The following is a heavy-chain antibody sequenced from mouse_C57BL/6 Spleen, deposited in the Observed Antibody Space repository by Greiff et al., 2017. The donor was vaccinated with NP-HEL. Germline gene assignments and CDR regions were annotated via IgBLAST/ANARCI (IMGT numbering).Heavy chain of an antibody. CDR3: ARSFPDGFQYYFDY. CDR1: GYTFTDYY. V-gene: IGHV1-26*01. D-gene: IGHD2-3*01. CDR2: INPNNGGT. J-gene: IGHJ2*01. Sequence: EVQLQQSGPELVKPGASVKISCKASGYTFTDYYMNWVKQSHGKSLEWIGDINPNNGGTSYNQKFKGKATLTVDKSSSTAYMELRSLTSEDSAVYYCARSFPDGFQYYFDYWGQGTTLTVSS.